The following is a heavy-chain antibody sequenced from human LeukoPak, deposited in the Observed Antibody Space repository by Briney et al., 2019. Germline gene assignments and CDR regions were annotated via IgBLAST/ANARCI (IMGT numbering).Heavy chain of an antibody. CDR2: ISGSGGST. V-gene: IGHV3-23*01. CDR1: GFTFGTYA. D-gene: IGHD1-26*01. CDR3: AKGIVGATTRPYGFDI. Sequence: GGSLRLSCAASGFTFGTYAMSWVRQAPGKGLAWVSGISGSGGSTYYPDSVKGRFTISRDNSKNTQYLQMNSLRAEDTAVYYCAKGIVGATTRPYGFDIWGQGTMVTVSS. J-gene: IGHJ3*02.